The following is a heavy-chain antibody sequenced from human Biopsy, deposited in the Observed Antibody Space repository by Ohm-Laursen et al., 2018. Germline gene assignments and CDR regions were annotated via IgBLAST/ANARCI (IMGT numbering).Heavy chain of an antibody. CDR3: AREAGEHSLLGLDH. J-gene: IGHJ4*02. CDR2: IFSGGTT. Sequence: GTLSLTCSVSGGSISSYSWSWIRQPAGKGLEWIGRIFSGGTTNYNPSLQSRVTMSIDASKNQFSLRLNSVTAADTAVYYCAREAGEHSLLGLDHWGQGALVTVSS. D-gene: IGHD1/OR15-1a*01. V-gene: IGHV4-4*07. CDR1: GGSISSYS.